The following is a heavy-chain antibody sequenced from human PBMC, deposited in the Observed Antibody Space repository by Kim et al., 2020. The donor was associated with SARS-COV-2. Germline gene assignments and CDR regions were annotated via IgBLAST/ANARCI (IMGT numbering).Heavy chain of an antibody. D-gene: IGHD6-13*01. J-gene: IGHJ4*02. Sequence: YAESVKGRFTIARDNSKNTLYLQMNSLRAEDTAVYYCAKDFRLPAAAPDYWGQGTLVTVSS. CDR3: AKDFRLPAAAPDY. V-gene: IGHV3-23*01.